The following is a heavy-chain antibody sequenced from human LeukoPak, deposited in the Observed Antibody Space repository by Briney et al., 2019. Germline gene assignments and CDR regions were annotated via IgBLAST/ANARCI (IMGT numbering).Heavy chain of an antibody. Sequence: GGSLRLSCAASGFTFSSYDMHWVRQATGKGLEWVSAIDTAGDTYYPGSVKGRFTISRENAKNFLYLQVNSLRADDTAVYYCARARLSFTRGIGANYFDYWGQGTPVTVSS. D-gene: IGHD2-15*01. J-gene: IGHJ4*02. CDR2: IDTAGDT. CDR3: ARARLSFTRGIGANYFDY. V-gene: IGHV3-13*01. CDR1: GFTFSSYD.